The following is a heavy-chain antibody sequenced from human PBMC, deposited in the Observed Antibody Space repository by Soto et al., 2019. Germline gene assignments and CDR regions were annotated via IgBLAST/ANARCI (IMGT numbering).Heavy chain of an antibody. Sequence: GGSLRLSCAASGFTFSDYYMSWIRQAPGKGLEWVSYISSSSSYTNYADSVKGRFTISRDNAKNSLYLQMNSLRAEDTAVYYCARANEYPSSPNFDYWGQGTLVTVSS. D-gene: IGHD1-1*01. CDR3: ARANEYPSSPNFDY. V-gene: IGHV3-11*05. J-gene: IGHJ4*02. CDR1: GFTFSDYY. CDR2: ISSSSSYT.